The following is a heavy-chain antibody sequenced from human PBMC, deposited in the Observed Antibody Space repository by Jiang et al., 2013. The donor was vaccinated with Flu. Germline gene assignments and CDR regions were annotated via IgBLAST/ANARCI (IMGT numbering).Heavy chain of an antibody. Sequence: GLVKPSETLSLTCTVSGGSISSSTYYWGWIRQPPGKGLEWIGSFYYSGSTYYNPSLKSRVAISVDTSKNQFSLRLSSVTAADTAVYYCATTGHYYYYYGMDVWGQGTTVTVSS. D-gene: IGHD4-11*01. CDR2: FYYSGST. CDR3: ATTGHYYYYYGMDV. CDR1: GGSISSSTYY. V-gene: IGHV4-39*01. J-gene: IGHJ6*02.